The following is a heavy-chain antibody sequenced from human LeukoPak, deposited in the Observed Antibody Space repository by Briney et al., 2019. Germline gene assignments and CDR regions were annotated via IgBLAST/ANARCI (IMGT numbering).Heavy chain of an antibody. CDR2: ITHTGFT. CDR3: ARHIAAAGNFDY. CDR1: GGSLSGYY. J-gene: IGHJ4*02. D-gene: IGHD6-13*01. V-gene: IGHV4-34*01. Sequence: SETLSLTCAVYGGSLSGYYWSWIRQPPGKGLEWIGEITHTGFTNYNPSLESRVVISVDTYNNHFSLKARSVAAADTAVYYCARHIAAAGNFDYWGQGTLVTVSS.